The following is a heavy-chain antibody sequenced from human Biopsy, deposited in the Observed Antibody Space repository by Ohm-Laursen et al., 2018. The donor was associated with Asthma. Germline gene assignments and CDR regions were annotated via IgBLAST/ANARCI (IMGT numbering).Heavy chain of an antibody. CDR3: AAGRTSLNGESLI. D-gene: IGHD4-17*01. V-gene: IGHV1-58*01. Sequence: SVKVSCNVSGFPLTAYTFQWVRQARGLGLEWIGWIVLGSGDTNYAQKLQERVTFTRDMSTSTASMELRGLRSEDTAVYFCAAGRTSLNGESLIWGQGTLVSVSS. CDR2: IVLGSGDT. J-gene: IGHJ4*02. CDR1: GFPLTAYT.